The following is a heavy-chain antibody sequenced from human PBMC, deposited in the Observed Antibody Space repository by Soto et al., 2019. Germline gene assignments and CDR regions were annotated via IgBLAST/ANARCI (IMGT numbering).Heavy chain of an antibody. CDR2: IYYSGST. Sequence: SETLSLTCNVSGGSISSYYWSWIRQPPGKGLEWIGYIYYSGSTNYNSSLKSRVTISVDTSKNQFSLKLRSVTAADTAVYYCARGLVQPAADFWGQGTRVIVSS. CDR3: ARGLVQPAADF. CDR1: GGSISSYY. D-gene: IGHD6-6*01. J-gene: IGHJ4*02. V-gene: IGHV4-59*01.